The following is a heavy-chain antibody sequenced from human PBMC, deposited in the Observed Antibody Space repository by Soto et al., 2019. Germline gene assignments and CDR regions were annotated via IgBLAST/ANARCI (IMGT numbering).Heavy chain of an antibody. V-gene: IGHV3-73*02. CDR3: TSYSPEDMIRK. J-gene: IGHJ4*02. CDR1: GFTFSGSA. Sequence: EVQLVESGGGLVQPGGSLKLSCASSGFTFSGSAVHWVRQASGKGLEWVGRIRNKANSYATAYAASLKGRFMISRDDSKNTAYLQMNSLKTEDTAVYYCTSYSPEDMIRKWGQGPLVTVSS. D-gene: IGHD2-15*01. CDR2: IRNKANSYAT.